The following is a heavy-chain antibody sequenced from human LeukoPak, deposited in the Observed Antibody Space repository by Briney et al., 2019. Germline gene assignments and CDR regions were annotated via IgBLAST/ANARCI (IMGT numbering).Heavy chain of an antibody. CDR2: INHSGST. CDR1: GGSFSGYY. V-gene: IGHV4-34*01. Sequence: SETLSLTCAVYGGSFSGYYWSWIRQPPGKGLEWIGEINHSGSTNYNPSLKSRVTISVDTSKNQFSLKLSSVTAADTAVYYCAGGSGYDPHFDYWGQGTLVTVSS. CDR3: AGGSGYDPHFDY. J-gene: IGHJ4*02. D-gene: IGHD5-12*01.